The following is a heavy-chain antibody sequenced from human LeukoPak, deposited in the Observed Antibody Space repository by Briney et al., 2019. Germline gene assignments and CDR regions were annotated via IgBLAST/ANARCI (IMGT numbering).Heavy chain of an antibody. D-gene: IGHD2-2*01. CDR1: GYTFTGYY. J-gene: IGHJ6*02. V-gene: IGHV1-2*02. CDR3: ARVTREYCSSTSCRNVDYYYGMDV. CDR2: INPNSGGT. Sequence: ASVKVSCKASGYTFTGYYMHWVRQAPGQGLEWMGWINPNSGGTNYAQKFQGRVTMTRDTSISTAYMELSRLRSDDTAVYYCARVTREYCSSTSCRNVDYYYGMDVWGQGTTVTVSS.